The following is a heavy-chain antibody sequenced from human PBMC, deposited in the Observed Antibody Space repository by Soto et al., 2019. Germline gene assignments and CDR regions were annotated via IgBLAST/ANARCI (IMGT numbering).Heavy chain of an antibody. CDR2: ISDSGVYT. CDR3: VKGGSGYDYGDF. D-gene: IGHD5-12*01. J-gene: IGHJ4*02. CDR1: AFTFGSHA. Sequence: EVQLLEAGGGLVQPGGSLRLSCAASAFTFGSHAMAWVRQAPGKGLEWVSAISDSGVYTYYADSVKGRLTISRDNSKNTLYLQMNSLRAEDTAVYYCVKGGSGYDYGDFWGQGALVTVSS. V-gene: IGHV3-23*01.